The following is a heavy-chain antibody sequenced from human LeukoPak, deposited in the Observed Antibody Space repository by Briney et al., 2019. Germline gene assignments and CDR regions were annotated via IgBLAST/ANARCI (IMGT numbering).Heavy chain of an antibody. CDR1: GFGFDDYA. CDR2: ISWNSGSI. V-gene: IGHV3-9*01. CDR3: AKGIVVVVAATYFDY. J-gene: IGHJ4*02. D-gene: IGHD2-15*01. Sequence: SGGSLRLSCTASGFGFDDYAMHWVRQAPGKGLEWVSGISWNSGSIGYADSVKGRFTISRDNAKNSLYLQMNSLRAEDTALYYCAKGIVVVVAATYFDYWGQGTLVTVSS.